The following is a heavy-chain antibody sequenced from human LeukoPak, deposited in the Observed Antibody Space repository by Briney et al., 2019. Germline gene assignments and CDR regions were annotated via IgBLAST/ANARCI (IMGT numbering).Heavy chain of an antibody. Sequence: ASVKVSCKASGYTFTNYDINWVRQASGQVLDWMGWMNPNSGNTGYAQKFQGRVTMTRNTSISTAYMELSSLSSEDTAVYYCARGPGCISTSCPYYFDYWGRGTLVTVSS. CDR2: MNPNSGNT. D-gene: IGHD2-2*01. CDR1: GYTFTNYD. V-gene: IGHV1-8*01. CDR3: ARGPGCISTSCPYYFDY. J-gene: IGHJ4*02.